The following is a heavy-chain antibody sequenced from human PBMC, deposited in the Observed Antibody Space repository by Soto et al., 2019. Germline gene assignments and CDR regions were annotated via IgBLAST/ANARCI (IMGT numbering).Heavy chain of an antibody. J-gene: IGHJ5*02. CDR2: ISGSGGST. D-gene: IGHD6-13*01. CDR1: GFTFSSYA. V-gene: IGHV3-23*01. Sequence: PGGSLRLSCAASGFTFSSYAMSWVRQAPGKGLEWVSAISGSGGSTYYADSVKGRFTISRDNSKNTLYLQMNSLRAEDTAVYYCAKDKHIAARIGRYNWFDPWGQGTLVTVSS. CDR3: AKDKHIAARIGRYNWFDP.